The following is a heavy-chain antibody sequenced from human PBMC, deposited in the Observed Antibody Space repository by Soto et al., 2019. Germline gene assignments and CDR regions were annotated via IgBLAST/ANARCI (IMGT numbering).Heavy chain of an antibody. CDR2: IYTSGST. D-gene: IGHD4-4*01. CDR3: ARDSTSRWFDP. J-gene: IGHJ5*02. CDR1: GGSISSYY. Sequence: SATLSLTCPVSGGSISSYYWSWIRQPAGKGLEWIGRIYTSGSTNYNPSLKSRVTMSVDTSKNQFSLKLSSVTAADTAVYYCARDSTSRWFDPWGQGTLVTVSS. V-gene: IGHV4-4*07.